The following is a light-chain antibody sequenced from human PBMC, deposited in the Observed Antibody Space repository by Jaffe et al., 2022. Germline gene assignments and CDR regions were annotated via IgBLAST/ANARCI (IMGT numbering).Light chain of an antibody. CDR2: DVS. J-gene: IGLJ1*01. CDR1: SSDVGGYNY. V-gene: IGLV2-11*01. Sequence: QSALTQPRSVSGSPGQSVTISCTGTSSDVGGYNYVSWYQQHPGKAPKLMIYDVSKRPSGVPDRFSGSKSGNTASLTISGLQAEDEADYYCCSYADSSFVFGTGTIVTVL. CDR3: CSYADSSFV.